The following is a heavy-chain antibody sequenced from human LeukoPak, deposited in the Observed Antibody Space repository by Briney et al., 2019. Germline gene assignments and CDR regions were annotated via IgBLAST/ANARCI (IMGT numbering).Heavy chain of an antibody. Sequence: GGSLRLSCAASGFTFSSYAMTWVRQAPDKGLEWVSAISGSDGSTYYADSVKGRFTISRDDSQNTLYLQMNSLSAGDTAVYYCAKVETSGGANCYALDYWGQGTLVTVSS. V-gene: IGHV3-23*01. CDR2: ISGSDGST. CDR3: AKVETSGGANCYALDY. CDR1: GFTFSSYA. J-gene: IGHJ4*02. D-gene: IGHD2-2*01.